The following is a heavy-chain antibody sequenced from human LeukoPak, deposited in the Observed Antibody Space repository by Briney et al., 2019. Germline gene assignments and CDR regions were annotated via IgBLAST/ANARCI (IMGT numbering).Heavy chain of an antibody. CDR2: ISSSGSTI. CDR3: AKDLGYDFWSGYSPFDY. V-gene: IGHV3-48*03. Sequence: GGSLRLSCAASGFTFSSYEMNWVRQAPGKGLEWVSYISSSGSTIYYADSVKGRFTISRDNSKNTLYLQMNSLRAEDTAVYYCAKDLGYDFWSGYSPFDYWGQGTLVTVSS. CDR1: GFTFSSYE. D-gene: IGHD3-3*01. J-gene: IGHJ4*02.